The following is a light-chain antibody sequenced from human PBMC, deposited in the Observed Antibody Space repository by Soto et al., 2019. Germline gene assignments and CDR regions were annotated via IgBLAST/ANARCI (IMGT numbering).Light chain of an antibody. Sequence: DIQVTQSPSSVSASVGDRVTITCRASQDISHYLAWYQQKPGKAPKLLIYGASSLQSGVPSRFSGSGSGTDFTLTIRSLQPEDFSTFYCQQAYTFPRTFGQGTKVEIQ. V-gene: IGKV1D-12*01. CDR3: QQAYTFPRT. J-gene: IGKJ1*01. CDR1: QDISHY. CDR2: GAS.